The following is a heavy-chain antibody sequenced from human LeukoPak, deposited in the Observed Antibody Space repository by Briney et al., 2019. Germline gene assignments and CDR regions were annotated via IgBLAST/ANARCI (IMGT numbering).Heavy chain of an antibody. D-gene: IGHD5-18*01. CDR3: ARGDTAMVGDYFDY. V-gene: IGHV3-30*02. Sequence: PGGSLRLSCVASGFTFSSYGMHWVRQAPGKGLEWVAFIRYDGTDKYYADSVKGRFTISRDNSKNTLYLQMNSLRAEDTAVYYCARGDTAMVGDYFDYWGQGTLVTVSS. CDR2: IRYDGTDK. CDR1: GFTFSSYG. J-gene: IGHJ4*02.